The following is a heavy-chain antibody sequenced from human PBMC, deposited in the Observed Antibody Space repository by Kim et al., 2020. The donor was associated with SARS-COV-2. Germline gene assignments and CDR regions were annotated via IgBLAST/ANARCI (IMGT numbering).Heavy chain of an antibody. J-gene: IGHJ4*02. D-gene: IGHD1-26*01. V-gene: IGHV3-9*01. Sequence: YAEYVGARFRISRDNAKNSLYLQMSSLRLEDTGLYYCAKDVGPGVGAIDYWGQGNLVTVSS. CDR3: AKDVGPGVGAIDY.